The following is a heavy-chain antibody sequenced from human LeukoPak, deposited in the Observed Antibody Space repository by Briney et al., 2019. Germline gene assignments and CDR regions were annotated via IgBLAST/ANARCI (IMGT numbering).Heavy chain of an antibody. D-gene: IGHD3-22*01. J-gene: IGHJ4*02. CDR3: AKVSYYDSSGSLGY. CDR1: GFTFSSYG. Sequence: PGRSLRLSCAASGFTFSSYGMHWVRQAPGKGLEWVAVISYDGSNKYYADSVKGRFTISRDNSKNTLYLQMNSLRAEDTAVYYCAKVSYYDSSGSLGYWGQGTLVTVSS. V-gene: IGHV3-30*18. CDR2: ISYDGSNK.